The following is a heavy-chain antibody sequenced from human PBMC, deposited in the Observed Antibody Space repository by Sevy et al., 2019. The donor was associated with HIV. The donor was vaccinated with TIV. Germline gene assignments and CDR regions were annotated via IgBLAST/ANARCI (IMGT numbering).Heavy chain of an antibody. J-gene: IGHJ4*02. D-gene: IGHD6-6*01. Sequence: GGSLRLSSAASGFTVSRNFMSWIRQAPGKGMEWVSFIYSDGTTFYADSVKGRFTISRDNSRNTRFHQMNTLRAEDTAVYYCVGADRPNQGDFWGQGTLVTVSS. CDR2: IYSDGTT. CDR1: GFTVSRNF. V-gene: IGHV3-53*01. CDR3: VGADRPNQGDF.